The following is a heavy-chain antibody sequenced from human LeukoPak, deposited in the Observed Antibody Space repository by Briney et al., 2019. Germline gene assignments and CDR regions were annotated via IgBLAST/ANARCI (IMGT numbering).Heavy chain of an antibody. V-gene: IGHV1-18*01. CDR3: AREDSRYFFDY. D-gene: IGHD6-13*01. CDR2: ISAYNGNT. CDR1: GYTFTNYR. J-gene: IGHJ4*02. Sequence: ASVKVSCKASGYTFTNYRISWVRQAPGQGLEWMGWISAYNGNTNYAQKLQGRVTMTTDTSTSTAYMELRSLRSDDTAVYYCAREDSRYFFDYWGQGTLDTISS.